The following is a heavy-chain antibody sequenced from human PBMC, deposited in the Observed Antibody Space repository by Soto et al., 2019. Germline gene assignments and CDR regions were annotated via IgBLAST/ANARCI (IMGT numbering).Heavy chain of an antibody. J-gene: IGHJ6*02. D-gene: IGHD1-26*01. V-gene: IGHV4-39*07. CDR1: GGSISSGGYY. Sequence: SETLSLTCTVSGGSISSGGYYWSWIRQPPGKGLEWIGEIYHSGSTNYNPSLKSRVTISVDKSKNQFSLKLSSVTSAYTAVYYCARVSGSYYYGMDVWGQGTTVTVSS. CDR2: IYHSGST. CDR3: ARVSGSYYYGMDV.